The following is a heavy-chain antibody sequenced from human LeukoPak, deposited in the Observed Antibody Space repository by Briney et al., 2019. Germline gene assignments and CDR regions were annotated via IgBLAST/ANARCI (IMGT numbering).Heavy chain of an antibody. D-gene: IGHD4-11*01. Sequence: GGSLRLSCAASGFTFSSYSMNWVRQAPGKGLEWVSLISSSSSYIYYADSVKGRFTISRDNANNSLYLQMNSLRAEDTAVYYCARHQQDYSYYEPFDYWGQGTLVTVSS. CDR1: GFTFSSYS. CDR3: ARHQQDYSYYEPFDY. V-gene: IGHV3-21*01. J-gene: IGHJ4*02. CDR2: ISSSSSYI.